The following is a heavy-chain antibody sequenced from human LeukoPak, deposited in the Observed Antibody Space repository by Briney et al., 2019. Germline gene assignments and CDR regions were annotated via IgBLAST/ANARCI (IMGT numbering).Heavy chain of an antibody. CDR1: GYTFTSYD. J-gene: IGHJ4*02. D-gene: IGHD3-22*01. CDR2: MNPNSGNT. Sequence: ASVKVSCKASGYTFTSYDTNWVRQATGQGLEWMGWMNPNSGNTGYAQKFQGRVTMTRNTSISTAYMELSSLRSEDTAVYYCAMWGHYYDSSGYYRFDYWGQGTLVTVSS. CDR3: AMWGHYYDSSGYYRFDY. V-gene: IGHV1-8*01.